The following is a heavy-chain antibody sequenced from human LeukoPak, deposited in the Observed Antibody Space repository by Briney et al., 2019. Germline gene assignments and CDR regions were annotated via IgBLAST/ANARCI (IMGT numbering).Heavy chain of an antibody. CDR1: GFTFSSYG. D-gene: IGHD6-19*01. Sequence: PGRSLRLSCAASGFTFSSYGMHWVRQAPGKGLEWVAIISNDGSNKYYADSVQGRFTISRDNSKNTLYLQMNSLRAEDTAVYYCAKDLGGGSGCYDLWGRGTLVTVSS. J-gene: IGHJ2*01. CDR3: AKDLGGGSGCYDL. CDR2: ISNDGSNK. V-gene: IGHV3-30*18.